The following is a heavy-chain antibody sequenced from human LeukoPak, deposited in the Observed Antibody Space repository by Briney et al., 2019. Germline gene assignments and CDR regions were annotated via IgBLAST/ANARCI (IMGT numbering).Heavy chain of an antibody. Sequence: SQTLSLTCTVSGGSISSGNYYWSWVRQPGGRGLQWIGRVHVSGSTNYNPSLGSRVTISVDTSENQFSLKLRSMTAADTAVYYCARDRGGIVGDTNAFDIWGQGTMVTVSS. J-gene: IGHJ3*02. CDR3: ARDRGGIVGDTNAFDI. D-gene: IGHD1-26*01. CDR1: GGSISSGNYY. CDR2: VHVSGST. V-gene: IGHV4-61*02.